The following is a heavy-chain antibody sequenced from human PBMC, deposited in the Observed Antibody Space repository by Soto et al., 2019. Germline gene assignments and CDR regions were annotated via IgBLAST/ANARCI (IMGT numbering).Heavy chain of an antibody. CDR2: IYWDDDK. CDR3: AHRPGSSWSFDY. D-gene: IGHD6-13*01. V-gene: IGHV2-5*02. CDR1: GFSLSTSGVG. Sequence: QITLKESGPTLVKPTQTLTLTCTFSGFSLSTSGVGVGWIRQPPGKALEWLALIYWDDDKRYSPSLKSRLTITKDTPNNQVVLTMTNMDPVDTATYYCAHRPGSSWSFDYWGQGTLVTVSS. J-gene: IGHJ4*02.